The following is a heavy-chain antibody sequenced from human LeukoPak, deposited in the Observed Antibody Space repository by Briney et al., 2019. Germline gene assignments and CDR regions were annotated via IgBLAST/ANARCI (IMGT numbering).Heavy chain of an antibody. CDR1: GDSISSFY. CDR2: VFRNGDT. Sequence: LETLSLTCTVSGDSISSFYWNWIRQPAGKGLEWIGRVFRNGDTTYKPSLKSRVSMSVDTSQNQFSLNLSAVTAADTAIYYCARAPFASYNFDYWGQGHLVTVSS. CDR3: ARAPFASYNFDY. J-gene: IGHJ4*02. V-gene: IGHV4-4*07. D-gene: IGHD4-11*01.